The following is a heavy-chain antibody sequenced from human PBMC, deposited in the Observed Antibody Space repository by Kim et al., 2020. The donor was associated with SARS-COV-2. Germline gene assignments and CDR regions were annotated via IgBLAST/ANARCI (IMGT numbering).Heavy chain of an antibody. CDR3: AAHAVGSGSYQFTLIYDAFDI. D-gene: IGHD3-10*01. CDR1: GFTFSSYA. Sequence: GGSLRLSCAASGFTFSSYAMHWVRQAPGKGLEWVAVISYDGSNKYYADSVKGRFTISRDNSKNTLYLQMNSLRAEDTAVYYCAAHAVGSGSYQFTLIYDAFDIWGQGTMVTVSS. J-gene: IGHJ3*02. V-gene: IGHV3-30*04. CDR2: ISYDGSNK.